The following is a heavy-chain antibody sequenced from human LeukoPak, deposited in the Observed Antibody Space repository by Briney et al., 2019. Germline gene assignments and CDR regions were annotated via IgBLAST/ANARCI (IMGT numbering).Heavy chain of an antibody. CDR3: VKGSDYCSSTSCYFSIHAFDI. CDR1: GFTFSSYA. J-gene: IGHJ3*02. D-gene: IGHD2-2*01. V-gene: IGHV3-64D*06. Sequence: GGSLRLSCSASGFTFSSYAMHWVRQAPGKGLEYVSAISSNGGSTYYADYVKGRFTISRDNSKNTLYLQMSSLRAEDTAVYYCVKGSDYCSSTSCYFSIHAFDIWGQGTMVTVSS. CDR2: ISSNGGST.